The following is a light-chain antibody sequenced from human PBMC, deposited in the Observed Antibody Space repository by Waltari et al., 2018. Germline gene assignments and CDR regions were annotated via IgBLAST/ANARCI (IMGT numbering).Light chain of an antibody. V-gene: IGLV1-36*01. CDR3: ATWDDSLSDWL. CDR1: RSNIGSNS. Sequence: QSVLTQPPSASEAARKSVTISCSGNRSNIGSNSVSWYQHLPETAPKLLIYYTDRSASGGSDRFSGPKSGTSASLAISGLQTEDEAAYYCATWDDSLSDWLFGGGTRLTVL. CDR2: YTD. J-gene: IGLJ3*02.